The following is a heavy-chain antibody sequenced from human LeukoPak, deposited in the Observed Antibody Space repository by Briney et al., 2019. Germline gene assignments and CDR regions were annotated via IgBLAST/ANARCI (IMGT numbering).Heavy chain of an antibody. V-gene: IGHV1-69*05. Sequence: ASVKVSCKASGGTFSSYAISWVRQAPGPGLEWMGGIIPIFGTANYAQKLQGRVTMTTDTSTSTAYMDLRSLRSDDTAVYYCARALTAGTMIVVVIKTLDYWGQGTLVTVSS. D-gene: IGHD3-22*01. CDR3: ARALTAGTMIVVVIKTLDY. CDR1: GGTFSSYA. J-gene: IGHJ4*02. CDR2: IIPIFGTA.